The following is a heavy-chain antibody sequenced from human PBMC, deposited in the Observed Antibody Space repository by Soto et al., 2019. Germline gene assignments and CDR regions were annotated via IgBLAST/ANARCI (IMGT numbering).Heavy chain of an antibody. CDR2: VNPSNANT. CDR1: GYTFTNYY. V-gene: IGHV1-46*01. Sequence: ASVKVSCKASGYTFTNYYMHWVRQAPGQGLEWMGVVNPSNANTNYAQKFQGRVTLTRDTSTSTVYMDLSSLRPDDTAVYYCARVSRGAFDIWGQGTKVTVSS. CDR3: ARVSRGAFDI. J-gene: IGHJ3*02.